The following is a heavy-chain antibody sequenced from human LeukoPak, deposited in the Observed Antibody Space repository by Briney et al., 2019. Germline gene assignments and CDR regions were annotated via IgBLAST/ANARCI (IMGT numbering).Heavy chain of an antibody. CDR1: GYTFTSYY. J-gene: IGHJ6*02. CDR3: ASKRGPQLASYYYYYYGMDV. D-gene: IGHD6-6*01. CDR2: INPSGGST. V-gene: IGHV1-46*01. Sequence: GASVKVSCKASGYTFTSYYMHWVRQAPGQGLEWMGIINPSGGSTSYAQKFQGRVTTTRDTSTSTVYMELSSLRSEDTAVYYCASKRGPQLASYYYYYYGMDVWGQGTTVTVSS.